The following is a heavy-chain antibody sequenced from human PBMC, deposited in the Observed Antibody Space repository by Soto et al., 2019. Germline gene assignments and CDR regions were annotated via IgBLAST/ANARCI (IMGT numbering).Heavy chain of an antibody. V-gene: IGHV3-11*01. CDR3: ASHYDMWRGYLSPADD. Sequence: PGGSLRLSCAASGDTFSEYYMSWIRQAPGKGLEWISYIDTSGTKIYYADSVKGRFTITRDNAKNSLYLEMNSLRDEDTAVYYCASHYDMWRGYLSPADDRGQAPLVTVS. CDR1: GDTFSEYY. CDR2: IDTSGTKI. J-gene: IGHJ4*02. D-gene: IGHD3-22*01.